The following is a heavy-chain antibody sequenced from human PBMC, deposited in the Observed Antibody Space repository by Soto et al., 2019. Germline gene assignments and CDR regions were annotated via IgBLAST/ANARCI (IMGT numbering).Heavy chain of an antibody. CDR3: TGQIASGH. Sequence: QVQLVESGGGVVQPGRSLRLSCAASGFTFSNSGMHWVRQAPGKGLEWVAVISFDGNTQFYADSVKGRFSISRDNSKNTLYLDMNSLRADDAAVYYWTGQIASGHWGQGTLVTVSS. V-gene: IGHV3-30*03. CDR2: ISFDGNTQ. J-gene: IGHJ4*02. D-gene: IGHD3-9*01. CDR1: GFTFSNSG.